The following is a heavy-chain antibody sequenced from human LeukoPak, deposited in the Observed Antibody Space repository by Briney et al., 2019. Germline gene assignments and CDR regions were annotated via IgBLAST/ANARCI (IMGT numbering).Heavy chain of an antibody. CDR3: ARGWTEETVAGTIFAFDI. D-gene: IGHD6-19*01. V-gene: IGHV3-20*04. Sequence: PGGSLRLSCAASGFTFSSYWMHWVRQAPGKGLEWVSGINWNGGSTGYADSVKGRFTISRDNAKNSLYLQMNSLRAEDTALYYCARGWTEETVAGTIFAFDIWGHGTMVTVSS. J-gene: IGHJ3*02. CDR2: INWNGGST. CDR1: GFTFSSYW.